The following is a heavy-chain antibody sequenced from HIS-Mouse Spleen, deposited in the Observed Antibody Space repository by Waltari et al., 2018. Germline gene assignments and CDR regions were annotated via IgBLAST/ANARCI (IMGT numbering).Heavy chain of an antibody. V-gene: IGHV4-39*07. CDR3: AREIPYSSSWYDWYFDL. CDR2: IYYSGST. D-gene: IGHD6-13*01. J-gene: IGHJ2*01. Sequence: QLQLQESGPGLVKPSETLSLTCTVSGGSISSSSYYWGWIRQPPGKGLEWIGSIYYSGSTDYNPSLKSRVTMSLDTSKNQCSLKLSSVTAADTAVYYCAREIPYSSSWYDWYFDLWGRGTLVTVSS. CDR1: GGSISSSSYY.